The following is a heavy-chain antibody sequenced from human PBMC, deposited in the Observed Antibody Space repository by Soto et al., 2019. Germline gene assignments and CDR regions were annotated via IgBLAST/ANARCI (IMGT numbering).Heavy chain of an antibody. CDR2: ISSSSSYI. Sequence: GGSLRLSCAASGFTFSSYSMNWVRQAPGKGLEWVSSISSSSSYIYYADSVKGRFTISRDNAKNSLYLQMNSLRAEDTAVYYCAREFNDILTGYYPDAFDIWGQGTMVTVSS. CDR1: GFTFSSYS. J-gene: IGHJ3*02. D-gene: IGHD3-9*01. CDR3: AREFNDILTGYYPDAFDI. V-gene: IGHV3-21*01.